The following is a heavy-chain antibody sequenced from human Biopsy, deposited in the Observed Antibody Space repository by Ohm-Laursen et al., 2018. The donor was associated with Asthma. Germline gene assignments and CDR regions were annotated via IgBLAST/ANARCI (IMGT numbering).Heavy chain of an antibody. V-gene: IGHV3-30*03. CDR2: ISHDGNKR. J-gene: IGHJ4*02. D-gene: IGHD3-10*01. CDR1: GFTFRTYA. Sequence: SLRLSCAASGFTFRTYAMHWVRQPPGKGLEWVALISHDGNKRYSADSVKGRLTISRDNSKNTLYLQMNGLRVEDTAVYYCARGLDYSGRSGFDYWGQGTLVTVSS. CDR3: ARGLDYSGRSGFDY.